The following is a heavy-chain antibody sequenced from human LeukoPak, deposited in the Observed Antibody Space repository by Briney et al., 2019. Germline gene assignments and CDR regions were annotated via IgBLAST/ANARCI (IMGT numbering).Heavy chain of an antibody. CDR2: ISGSGGST. CDR1: GFTFSSYG. D-gene: IGHD3-22*01. Sequence: GGSLRLSCAASGFTFSSYGMSWVRQAPGKGLEWVSAISGSGGSTYYADSVKGRFTISRDNSRKTLYLQMNSLRPDDTGVYFCAKATRYDRSQFDSWGQGTLVTVSS. CDR3: AKATRYDRSQFDS. V-gene: IGHV3-23*01. J-gene: IGHJ4*02.